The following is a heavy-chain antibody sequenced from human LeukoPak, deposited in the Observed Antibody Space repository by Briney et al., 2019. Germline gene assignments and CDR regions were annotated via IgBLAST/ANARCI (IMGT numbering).Heavy chain of an antibody. D-gene: IGHD6-25*01. CDR3: ARDHGGSGLDY. CDR2: IYTSGST. V-gene: IGHV4-61*02. J-gene: IGHJ4*02. CDR1: GGSISSGSYY. Sequence: PSETLSLTCTVSGGSISSGSYYWSWIRQPAGKGLEWIGRIYTSGSTNYNPSLKSRVTISVDTSKNQFSLKLSSVTAADTAVYYCARDHGGSGLDYWGQGTLVTVSS.